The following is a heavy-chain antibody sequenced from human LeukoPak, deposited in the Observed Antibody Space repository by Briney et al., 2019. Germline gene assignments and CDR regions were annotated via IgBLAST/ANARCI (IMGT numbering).Heavy chain of an antibody. J-gene: IGHJ4*02. CDR2: IRGSGIST. D-gene: IGHD3-22*01. V-gene: IGHV3-23*01. CDR3: AKVPYDRIGYYYFDY. CDR1: GFTFSSYA. Sequence: GGSLRLSCAASGFTFSSYAMSWVRHAPGKGLEWVSDIRGSGISTYYADSVKGRFTISRDNSKNTLYLQMNSLRAEDTAVYYCAKVPYDRIGYYYFDYWGQGTLVTVSS.